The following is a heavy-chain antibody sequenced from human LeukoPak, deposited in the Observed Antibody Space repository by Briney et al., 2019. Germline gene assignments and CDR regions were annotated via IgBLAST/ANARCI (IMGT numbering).Heavy chain of an antibody. CDR1: GGSISSSSYY. CDR2: IYYSGST. Sequence: SETLSLTCTVSGGSISSSSYYWGWIRQPPGKGLEWIGSIYYSGSTYYNPSLKSRVTISVDTSKNQFSLKLSSVTAADTAVYYCARQSWSGYSYYYHYTDVWGKGTTVTVSS. CDR3: ARQSWSGYSYYYHYTDV. V-gene: IGHV4-39*01. J-gene: IGHJ6*03. D-gene: IGHD1-14*01.